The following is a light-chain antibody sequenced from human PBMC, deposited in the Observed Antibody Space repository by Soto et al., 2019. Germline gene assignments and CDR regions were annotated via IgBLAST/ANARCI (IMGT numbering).Light chain of an antibody. CDR1: SSDVGSYNL. CDR2: EGS. V-gene: IGLV2-23*01. Sequence: QSALTQPASVSGSPGQSITISCTGTSSDVGSYNLVSWYQQHPGKAPKLMIYEGSKRPSGVSNRFSGSKSGNTASLTISGLQAEDDADYYCRSYAGSSTAVVFGGGTKLTVL. CDR3: RSYAGSSTAVV. J-gene: IGLJ2*01.